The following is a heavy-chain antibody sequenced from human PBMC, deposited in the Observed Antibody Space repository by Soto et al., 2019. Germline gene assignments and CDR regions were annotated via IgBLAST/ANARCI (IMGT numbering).Heavy chain of an antibody. CDR1: GFIFRDAW. CDR2: VKSKSEGGTT. Sequence: EVQLEESGGGWAKPGGSIRLSCAASGFIFRDAWISWVRQAPGKGLEWIGRVKSKSEGGTTDYAALVKGRFTVSRDESRNTVSLQMDSLKMEDTAVYFCVAGSPFEYWGQGTLVTVSS. D-gene: IGHD2-21*01. V-gene: IGHV3-15*05. CDR3: VAGSPFEY. J-gene: IGHJ4*02.